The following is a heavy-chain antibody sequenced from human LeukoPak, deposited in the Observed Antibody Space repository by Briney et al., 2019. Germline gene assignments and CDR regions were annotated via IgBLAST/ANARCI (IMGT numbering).Heavy chain of an antibody. V-gene: IGHV3-23*01. D-gene: IGHD3-10*01. CDR1: GFTFSSYA. Sequence: PGGSLRLSCAASGFTFSSYAMTWVRQAPGKGLQWVSTISVSGENTYYADSVKGRFTISRDISKSTLYLQMISLRDEDTAVYYCAKYGSGSYYNGLYWGQGTLVTVSS. J-gene: IGHJ4*02. CDR2: ISVSGENT. CDR3: AKYGSGSYYNGLY.